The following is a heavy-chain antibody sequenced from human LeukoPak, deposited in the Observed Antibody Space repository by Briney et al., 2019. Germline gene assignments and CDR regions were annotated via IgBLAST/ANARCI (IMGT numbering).Heavy chain of an antibody. Sequence: ASVKVSCKASGYTFSNYGITWVRQAPGQGLEWMGWISGYNGNTNYAQKFQGRVTITADKSTSTAYMELSSLRSENTAVYYCARDLYGDYDYYYGMDVWGQGTTVTVSS. CDR1: GYTFSNYG. CDR3: ARDLYGDYDYYYGMDV. J-gene: IGHJ6*02. V-gene: IGHV1-18*01. D-gene: IGHD4-17*01. CDR2: ISGYNGNT.